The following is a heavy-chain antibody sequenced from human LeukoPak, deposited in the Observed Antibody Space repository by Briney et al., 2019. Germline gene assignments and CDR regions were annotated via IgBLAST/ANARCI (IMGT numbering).Heavy chain of an antibody. J-gene: IGHJ5*02. CDR3: ARATSDDILTGYYSS. V-gene: IGHV3-74*01. Sequence: GGSLRLSCAASGFTFSSYWIHWVRQAPGKGLVWVSRINSDGTGTTYADSVKGRFTISRDNAKNSLHLQMNSMRAEDTAVYYCARATSDDILTGYYSSWGQGTLVTVSS. D-gene: IGHD3-9*01. CDR2: INSDGTGT. CDR1: GFTFSSYW.